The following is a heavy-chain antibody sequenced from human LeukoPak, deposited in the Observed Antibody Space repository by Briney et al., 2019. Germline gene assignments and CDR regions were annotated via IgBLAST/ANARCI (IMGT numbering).Heavy chain of an antibody. CDR2: LSGSGANT. CDR3: ATEKGDSPDY. Sequence: GGSLRLSCAASGFTFSSYVMSWVRQAPGKGLEWVSGLSGSGANTYYADSVKGRFTISRDNPKNTLYLQMNSLRAEDTAVYYCATEKGDSPDYWGQGTLVTVSS. J-gene: IGHJ4*02. D-gene: IGHD2-21*01. CDR1: GFTFSSYV. V-gene: IGHV3-23*01.